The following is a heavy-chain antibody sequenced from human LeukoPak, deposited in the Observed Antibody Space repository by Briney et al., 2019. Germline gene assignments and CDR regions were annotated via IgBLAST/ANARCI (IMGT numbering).Heavy chain of an antibody. CDR2: IYYSGTA. D-gene: IGHD6-13*01. V-gene: IGHV4-30-4*01. CDR1: GGSLSSSDHY. CDR3: ARGDSSSWSFKI. J-gene: IGHJ4*02. Sequence: SETLSLTCTVSGGSLSSSDHYWSWIRQPPGKGLEWIAYIYYSGTAYYNPSLKSRVSISVDTSKNQFPLKLSSVTAADTAVYYCARGDSSSWSFKIWGQGTLVTVSS.